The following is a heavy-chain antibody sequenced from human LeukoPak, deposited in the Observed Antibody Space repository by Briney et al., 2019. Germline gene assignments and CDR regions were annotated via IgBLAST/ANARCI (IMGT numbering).Heavy chain of an antibody. Sequence: SETLSLTCTVSGGSISSGSYYWGWIRQPPGKGLEWIGSIYYSGSTYYNPSLKSRFTITVDTSKNQFSLKLSSVTAADTAVYYCARAPVLLWFGELLGWFDPWGQGTLVTVSS. CDR1: GGSISSGSYY. CDR2: IYYSGST. J-gene: IGHJ5*02. V-gene: IGHV4-39*01. CDR3: ARAPVLLWFGELLGWFDP. D-gene: IGHD3-10*01.